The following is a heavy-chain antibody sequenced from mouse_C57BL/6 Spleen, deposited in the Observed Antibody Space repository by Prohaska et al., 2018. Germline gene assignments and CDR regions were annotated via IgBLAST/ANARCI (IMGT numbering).Heavy chain of an antibody. CDR2: IRLKSYSYAT. CDR3: TGPGSSLGD. J-gene: IGHJ2*01. V-gene: IGHV6-3*01. Sequence: EVKLEESGGGLVQPGGSMKLSCVASGFTFSNYWMNWVRQSPEKGHECVAQIRLKSYSYATQYAESVKGRFTISIDDSKCSVYLQMNYLRAEVNGIYYCTGPGSSLGDWGQGTTLTVSS. D-gene: IGHD1-1*01. CDR1: GFTFSNYW.